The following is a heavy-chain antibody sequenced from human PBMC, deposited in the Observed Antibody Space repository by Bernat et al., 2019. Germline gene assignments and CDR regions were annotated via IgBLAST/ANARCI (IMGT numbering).Heavy chain of an antibody. CDR2: ISSNGGST. D-gene: IGHD5-18*01. CDR1: GFTFSSYA. J-gene: IGHJ3*02. V-gene: IGHV3-64D*06. CDR3: VKDLRDTAMVHAFDI. Sequence: EVQLVESGGGLVQPGGSLRLSCSASGFTFSSYAMHWVRQAPGKGLEYVSAISSNGGSTYYADSVKGRFTISRDNSKNTLYLQMSSLRAEDTAVYYCVKDLRDTAMVHAFDIWGQGTMVTVSS.